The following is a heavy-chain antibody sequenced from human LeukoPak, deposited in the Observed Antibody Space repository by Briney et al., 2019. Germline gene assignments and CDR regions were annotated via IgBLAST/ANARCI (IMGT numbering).Heavy chain of an antibody. V-gene: IGHV4-4*07. CDR3: ARGQYYGDYLGDFDY. Sequence: SETLSLTCAVSGGSISSYYWSWIRQPAGKGLGWIGRIYTSGSTNYNPSLKSRVTMSVDTSKNQFSLKLSSVTAADTAVYYCARGQYYGDYLGDFDYRGQGTLVTVSS. CDR2: IYTSGST. CDR1: GGSISSYY. J-gene: IGHJ4*02. D-gene: IGHD4-17*01.